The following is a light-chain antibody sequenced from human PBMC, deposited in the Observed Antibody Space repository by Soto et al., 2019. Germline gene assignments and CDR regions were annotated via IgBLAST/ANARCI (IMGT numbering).Light chain of an antibody. CDR1: SSNIGARYD. J-gene: IGLJ3*02. CDR3: QSSDRGDTYWV. CDR2: GNS. V-gene: IGLV1-40*01. Sequence: QPVLTQPPSVSGAPGQRVTISCTGSSSNIGARYDVHWYQQFPGTVPKLLIYGNSNRPSGVPDRFSGSKSGTSASLAITGLQAEDEADYYCQSSDRGDTYWVFGGGTQLTVL.